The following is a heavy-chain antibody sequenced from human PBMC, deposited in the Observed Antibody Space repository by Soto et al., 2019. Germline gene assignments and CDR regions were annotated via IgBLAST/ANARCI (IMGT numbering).Heavy chain of an antibody. CDR2: IWYDGSNK. D-gene: IGHD6-19*01. V-gene: IGHV3-33*01. Sequence: QVQLVESGGGVVQPGTSLRLSCAASGFTFSSYGMHWVRQAPGKGLEWVAVIWYDGSNKYYADSVKGRFTIYRDNSKNTLYLQMNSLRAEDTAVYYCARDNQQWLVGFDYWGQGTLVTVSS. CDR3: ARDNQQWLVGFDY. J-gene: IGHJ4*02. CDR1: GFTFSSYG.